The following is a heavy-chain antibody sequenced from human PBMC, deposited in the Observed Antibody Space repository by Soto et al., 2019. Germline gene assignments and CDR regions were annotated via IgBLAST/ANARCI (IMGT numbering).Heavy chain of an antibody. D-gene: IGHD2-2*02. CDR2: ISAYNGDT. J-gene: IGHJ4*02. CDR1: GYTFTIFG. V-gene: IGHV1-18*01. CDR3: ARGGQYRYFDY. Sequence: QVQLVQSGAEVKKPGASVKVSCRTSGYTFTIFGISRARQAPGQGLEWMGWISAYNGDTKYAQKLQGRVTMTTDTSTSTAYMELTSLRSDDTAAYYCARGGQYRYFDYWGQGTLVTVSS.